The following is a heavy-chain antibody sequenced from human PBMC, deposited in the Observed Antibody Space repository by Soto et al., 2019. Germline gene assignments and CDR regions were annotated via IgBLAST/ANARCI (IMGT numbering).Heavy chain of an antibody. CDR2: IKSKTDGGTT. J-gene: IGHJ6*02. CDR1: GFTFSNAW. D-gene: IGHD3-10*01. V-gene: IGHV3-15*07. Sequence: GGSLRLSCAASGFTFSNAWMNWVRQAPGKGLEWVGRIKSKTDGGTTDYAAPVKGRFTISRDDSKNTLYLQMNSLKTEDTAVYYCTTTHYYGSGSYWNYYYYYGMDVWGQGTTVTVSS. CDR3: TTTHYYGSGSYWNYYYYYGMDV.